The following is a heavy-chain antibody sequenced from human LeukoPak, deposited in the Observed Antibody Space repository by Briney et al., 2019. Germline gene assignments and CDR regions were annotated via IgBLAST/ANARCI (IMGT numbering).Heavy chain of an antibody. Sequence: ASETLSLTCAVYGGSFSGFYWSWIRQPPGKGLEWTGEINYSGSTNCNPSLKSRVTISVDTSKNQFSLTLSSVTAADTAVYYCAREVGYCSGGSCCSYFEYWGQGTLVTVSS. CDR2: INYSGST. V-gene: IGHV4-34*01. J-gene: IGHJ4*02. CDR1: GGSFSGFY. D-gene: IGHD2-15*01. CDR3: AREVGYCSGGSCCSYFEY.